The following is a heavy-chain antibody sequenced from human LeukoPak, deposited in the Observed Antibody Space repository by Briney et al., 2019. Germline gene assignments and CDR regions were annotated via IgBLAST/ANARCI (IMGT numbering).Heavy chain of an antibody. CDR2: IYYSGTT. D-gene: IGHD2-15*01. J-gene: IGHJ4*02. V-gene: IGHV4-61*08. CDR3: ARDRASAGGFDY. Sequence: SQTLSLTCTVSGGSISSGGYYWSWIRQPPGKGMEWIGYIYYSGTTNYNPSLQSRVTISVATSKNQFSLKLSSVTAADTALYYCARDRASAGGFDYWGQGTLVTVSS. CDR1: GGSISSGGYY.